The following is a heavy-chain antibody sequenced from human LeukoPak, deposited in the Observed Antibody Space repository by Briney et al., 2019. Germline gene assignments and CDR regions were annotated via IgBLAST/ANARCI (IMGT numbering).Heavy chain of an antibody. J-gene: IGHJ4*02. Sequence: SETLSLTCTVSGGSISSGGYYWSWIRQPPGKGLEWIGYIYYSGSTNYNPSLKSRVTISVDTSKNQFSLKLSSVTAADTAVYYCASLYDSSGYYYYFDYWGQGTLVTVSS. CDR3: ASLYDSSGYYYYFDY. D-gene: IGHD3-22*01. CDR2: IYYSGST. V-gene: IGHV4-61*08. CDR1: GGSISSGGYY.